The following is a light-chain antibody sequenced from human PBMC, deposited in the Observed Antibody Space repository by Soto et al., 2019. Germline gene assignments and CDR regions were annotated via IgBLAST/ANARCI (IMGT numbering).Light chain of an antibody. CDR3: QQRSNWPWT. Sequence: EIVMTQSPGTLSVSPGERVTLSCRASQSVRSNLAWYQQKPGQAPRLLIYDASNRATGIPARFSGSGSGTDFTLTISSLEPEDFAVYYCQQRSNWPWTFGQGTKVDIK. V-gene: IGKV3-11*01. J-gene: IGKJ1*01. CDR2: DAS. CDR1: QSVRSN.